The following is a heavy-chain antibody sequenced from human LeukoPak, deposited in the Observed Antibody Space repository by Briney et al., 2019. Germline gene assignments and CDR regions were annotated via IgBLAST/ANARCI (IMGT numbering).Heavy chain of an antibody. V-gene: IGHV3-64D*06. J-gene: IGHJ4*02. CDR3: ATYSGSFSLDY. D-gene: IGHD1-26*01. CDR1: GFTFSNYA. CDR2: ISTTGGST. Sequence: PGGSLRLSCSASGFTFSNYAMHWVRQSPGKGPEYVSAISTTGGSTYYADSVKGRFTISRDNSKNTLYLQMSSLTAEDTAVYYCATYSGSFSLDYWGQGTLVTVSS.